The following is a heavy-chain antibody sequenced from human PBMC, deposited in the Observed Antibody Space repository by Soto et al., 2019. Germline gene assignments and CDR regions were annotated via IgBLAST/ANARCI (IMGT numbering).Heavy chain of an antibody. D-gene: IGHD3-3*01. CDR2: ISGSGGST. Sequence: GSLRLSCAASGFTFSSYAMSWVRQAPGKGLEWVSAISGSGGSTYYADSVKGRFTISRDNSKNTLYLQMNSLRAEDTAVYYCAKGTNYDFWSGSYDYWGQGTQVTVSS. V-gene: IGHV3-23*01. J-gene: IGHJ4*02. CDR3: AKGTNYDFWSGSYDY. CDR1: GFTFSSYA.